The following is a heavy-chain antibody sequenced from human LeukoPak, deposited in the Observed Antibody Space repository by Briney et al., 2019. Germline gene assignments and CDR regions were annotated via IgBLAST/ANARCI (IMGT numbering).Heavy chain of an antibody. J-gene: IGHJ6*01. CDR3: AELGITMIGCV. V-gene: IGHV3-48*01. CDR1: GFTFSSYS. CDR2: ISSSSSTI. D-gene: IGHD3-10*02. Sequence: GGTLRLSCAASGFTFSSYSMNGVRQAPGRGREEVSYISSSSSTIYYADSVKGRFTISRDNAKNSLYLQMNSLRAEDTAVYYCAELGITMIGCVWGEGATVTISS.